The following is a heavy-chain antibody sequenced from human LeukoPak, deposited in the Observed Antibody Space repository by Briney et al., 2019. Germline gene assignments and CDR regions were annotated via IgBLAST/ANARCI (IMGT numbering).Heavy chain of an antibody. D-gene: IGHD6-19*01. CDR1: GFTVSDSY. Sequence: GGSLRLSCAASGFTVSDSYMSWVHQAPGKGLEWVSAISGSGGSTYYADSVKGRFTISRDNSKNTLYLQMNSLRAEDTAVYYCAKDSTRYSSGWYDYWGQGTLVTVSS. CDR3: AKDSTRYSSGWYDY. J-gene: IGHJ4*02. V-gene: IGHV3-23*01. CDR2: ISGSGGST.